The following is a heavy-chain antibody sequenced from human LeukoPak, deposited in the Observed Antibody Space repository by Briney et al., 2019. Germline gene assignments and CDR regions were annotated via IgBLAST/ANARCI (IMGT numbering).Heavy chain of an antibody. D-gene: IGHD3-3*01. CDR3: ARRITIFGVLYWYFDL. J-gene: IGHJ2*01. V-gene: IGHV4-34*01. Sequence: SETLSLTCAVYGGSFSGYYWSWIRQPPGKRLEWIGEINHSGSTNYNPSLKSRVTISVDTSKNQFSLKLSSVTAADTAVYYCARRITIFGVLYWYFDLWGRGTLVTVSS. CDR1: GGSFSGYY. CDR2: INHSGST.